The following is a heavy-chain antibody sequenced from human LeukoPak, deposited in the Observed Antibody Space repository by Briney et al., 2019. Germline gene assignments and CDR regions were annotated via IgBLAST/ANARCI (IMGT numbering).Heavy chain of an antibody. CDR3: ARVGWYYDILTGYYRGDYYYYYYYMDV. V-gene: IGHV3-21*01. CDR2: ISSSSSYI. D-gene: IGHD3-9*01. Sequence: GGSLRLSCAASGFTVSSNYMSWVRQAPGKGLEWVSSISSSSSYIYYADSVKGRFTISRDNAKNSLYLQMNSLRAEDTAVYYCARVGWYYDILTGYYRGDYYYYYYYMDVWGKGTTVTVSS. J-gene: IGHJ6*03. CDR1: GFTVSSNY.